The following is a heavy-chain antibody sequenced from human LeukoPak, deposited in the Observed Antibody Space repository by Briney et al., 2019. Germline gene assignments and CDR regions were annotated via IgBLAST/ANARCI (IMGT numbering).Heavy chain of an antibody. Sequence: SETLSLTCTVSRGSISSYYWSWIRQPPGKGLEWIGYIYYSGSTNYNPSLKSRVTISVDTSKNQFSLKLSSVTAADTAVYYCARGATVTTHNYFDYWGQGTLVTVSS. D-gene: IGHD4-17*01. CDR1: RGSISSYY. V-gene: IGHV4-59*01. J-gene: IGHJ4*02. CDR2: IYYSGST. CDR3: ARGATVTTHNYFDY.